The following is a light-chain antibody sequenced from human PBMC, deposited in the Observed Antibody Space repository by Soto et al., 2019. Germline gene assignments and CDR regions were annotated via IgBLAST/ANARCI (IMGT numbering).Light chain of an antibody. Sequence: DIQMTQSPSSVPASVGDRVTITCRASQGIRSWLAWYQQKPGKAPKLLIFAASSLQSGVPSRFSGRGSGTEFTLTISSLQPEDFAPYYCQQTDSFPLSLGGGTKVDIK. CDR1: QGIRSW. V-gene: IGKV1D-12*01. CDR3: QQTDSFPLS. J-gene: IGKJ4*01. CDR2: AAS.